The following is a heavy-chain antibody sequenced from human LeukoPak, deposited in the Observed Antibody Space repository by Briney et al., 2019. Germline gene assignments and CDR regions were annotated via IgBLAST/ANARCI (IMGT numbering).Heavy chain of an antibody. CDR2: TDHTGFT. D-gene: IGHD3-3*01. Sequence: PSETLSLTCSVSGGSISGGGYFWNWIRQPPGKTLEWIGCTDHTGFTYNKPSLRSRVTISVDTSKNQFSLRLTSVTAADTAMYFCARSPSKEMEWLSPSHFDFRGQGTLVSVSS. CDR3: ARSPSKEMEWLSPSHFDF. CDR1: GGSISGGGYF. V-gene: IGHV4-30-2*01. J-gene: IGHJ4*02.